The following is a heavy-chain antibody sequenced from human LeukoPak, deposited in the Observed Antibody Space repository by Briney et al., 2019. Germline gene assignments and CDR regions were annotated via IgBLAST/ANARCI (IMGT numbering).Heavy chain of an antibody. Sequence: GGSLRLSCVASGFTFSSYGMHWVHQAPGKGLEWVAVILYDGSNKYNADSVKGRFTISRDTSKNTLYLQMSSLRPEDTAVYYCAKAWRAYGDYHTFDIWGQGTMVTVSS. D-gene: IGHD4-17*01. CDR3: AKAWRAYGDYHTFDI. J-gene: IGHJ3*02. CDR2: ILYDGSNK. CDR1: GFTFSSYG. V-gene: IGHV3-30*18.